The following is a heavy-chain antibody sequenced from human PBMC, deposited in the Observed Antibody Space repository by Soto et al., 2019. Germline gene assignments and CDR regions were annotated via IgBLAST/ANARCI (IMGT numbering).Heavy chain of an antibody. J-gene: IGHJ6*02. CDR1: GFSFSSYA. Sequence: QVQLVESGGDVVQPGRSLRLSCAASGFSFSSYAMHWVRQAPGKGLEWVAVISSDGSTKYYADSVEGRVTISRDNSRNTMYLQMHSLRAEDTAVYYCARGSSSSWYYGMDVWGQGTTVTVSS. D-gene: IGHD6-13*01. CDR3: ARGSSSSWYYGMDV. CDR2: ISSDGSTK. V-gene: IGHV3-30-3*01.